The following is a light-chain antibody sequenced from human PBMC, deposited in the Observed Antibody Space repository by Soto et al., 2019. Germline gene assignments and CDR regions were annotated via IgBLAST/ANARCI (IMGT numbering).Light chain of an antibody. Sequence: VLTQSPGTLSLSPGDRATLSCRAVRSVSSYLAWYQQKTGQAPRLLIYDESNRATGIPDRLSGSGSGTDFNLIISRLEPEDFAVYYCQKYGSSPPTCGQGTKVDIK. CDR3: QKYGSSPPT. CDR2: DES. CDR1: RSVSSY. J-gene: IGKJ1*01. V-gene: IGKV3-20*01.